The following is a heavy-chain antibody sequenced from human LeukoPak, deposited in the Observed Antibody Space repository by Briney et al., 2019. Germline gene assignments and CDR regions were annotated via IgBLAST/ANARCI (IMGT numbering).Heavy chain of an antibody. Sequence: GGSLRLSCAASGFTVSNNYMNWVRQAPGKGLEWVSVIYSGGSTYYADSVKGRFTISRDNSKNTLYLQMNSLRAEDTAVYYCAKDLVAAADPQGYWGQGTLVTVSS. D-gene: IGHD6-13*01. J-gene: IGHJ4*02. CDR3: AKDLVAAADPQGY. CDR2: IYSGGST. CDR1: GFTVSNNY. V-gene: IGHV3-53*01.